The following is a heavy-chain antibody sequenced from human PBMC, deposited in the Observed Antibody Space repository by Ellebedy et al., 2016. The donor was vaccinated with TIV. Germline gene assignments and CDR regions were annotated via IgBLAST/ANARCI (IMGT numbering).Heavy chain of an antibody. CDR1: GFSFSSYG. CDR3: AKGGRGVPFDY. CDR2: IGGSGT. J-gene: IGHJ4*02. D-gene: IGHD3-10*01. Sequence: GESLKISCVASGFSFSSYGMHWVRQAPGKGLEWVSAIGGSGTFYADSVNGRFTITRDNSKNKLYLQMNSLGAEDTAIYYCAKGGRGVPFDYWGQGTLVTVSS. V-gene: IGHV3-23*01.